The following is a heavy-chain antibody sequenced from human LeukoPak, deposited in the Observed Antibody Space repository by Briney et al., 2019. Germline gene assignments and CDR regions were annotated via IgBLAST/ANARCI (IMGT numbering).Heavy chain of an antibody. CDR2: ISSSSSTI. Sequence: GGSLRLSCAASGFTFSSYSMNWVRQAPGKGLEWVSYISSSSSTIYYADSVKGRFTISRDNAKISLYLQMNSLRAEDTAVYYCAREENYYDSSGYYYDYWGQGTLVTVSS. V-gene: IGHV3-48*04. CDR3: AREENYYDSSGYYYDY. J-gene: IGHJ4*02. D-gene: IGHD3-22*01. CDR1: GFTFSSYS.